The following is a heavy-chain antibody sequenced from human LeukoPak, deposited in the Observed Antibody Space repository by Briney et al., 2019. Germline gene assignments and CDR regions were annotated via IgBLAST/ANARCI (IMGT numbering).Heavy chain of an antibody. V-gene: IGHV3-30*04. D-gene: IGHD4-17*01. CDR3: ARESFFYGDYKFDY. Sequence: GGSLRLSCAASGFTFSSYAMHWIRQAPGKGLEWVAVISYDGSNKYYADSVKGRFTISRDNSKNTLYLQMNSQRAEDTAVYYCARESFFYGDYKFDYWGQGTLVTVSS. CDR1: GFTFSSYA. CDR2: ISYDGSNK. J-gene: IGHJ4*02.